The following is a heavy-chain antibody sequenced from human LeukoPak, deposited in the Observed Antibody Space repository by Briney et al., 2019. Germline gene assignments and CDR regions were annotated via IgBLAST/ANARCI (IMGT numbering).Heavy chain of an antibody. CDR2: IDPSDSYT. Sequence: ESLKIFCKGSGYSFTSYWISWVRQMPRKNLEWMGRIDPSDSYTNYSPSFQGHVTISVDKSISTAYLQRSSLTASDTAMYYCARRLQRHFDYWGQGTLVTVSS. J-gene: IGHJ4*02. CDR1: GYSFTSYW. D-gene: IGHD2-15*01. CDR3: ARRLQRHFDY. V-gene: IGHV5-10-1*01.